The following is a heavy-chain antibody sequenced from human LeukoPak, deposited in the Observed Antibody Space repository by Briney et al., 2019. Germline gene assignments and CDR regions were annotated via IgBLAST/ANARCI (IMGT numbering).Heavy chain of an antibody. D-gene: IGHD3-16*02. CDR3: ARGFIRLGELSSYYFDY. V-gene: IGHV7-4-1*02. J-gene: IGHJ4*02. Sequence: ASVKVSCKASGYTFTSNAMNWVRQAPGQGLEWMGWINTKTGNPTYAQGFTGRFVFSLDTSVSTAYLQISSLKAEDTAVYYCARGFIRLGELSSYYFDYWGQGTLVTVSS. CDR1: GYTFTSNA. CDR2: INTKTGNP.